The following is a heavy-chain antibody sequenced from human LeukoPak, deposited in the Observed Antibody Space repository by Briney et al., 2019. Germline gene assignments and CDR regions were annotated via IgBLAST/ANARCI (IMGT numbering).Heavy chain of an antibody. CDR2: IYSGGST. Sequence: PGGSLRLSCAASGFTVSSNYMSWVCQAPGKGLEWVSVIYSGGSTYYADSVNGRFTISRHNSKHTLYLQMSSLRAEDTAVYYCAVGELMTDFDYWGQGTLVTVSS. D-gene: IGHD3-16*01. CDR1: GFTVSSNY. CDR3: AVGELMTDFDY. V-gene: IGHV3-53*04. J-gene: IGHJ4*02.